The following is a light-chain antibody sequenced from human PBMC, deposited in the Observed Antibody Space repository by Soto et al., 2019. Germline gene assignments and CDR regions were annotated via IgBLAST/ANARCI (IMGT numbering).Light chain of an antibody. CDR1: SNY. J-gene: IGLJ1*01. Sequence: QSALTQPRSVSGSPGQSVTISCTGTSNYVSWYQQDPGKAPKLIIYDVSKRPSGVPDRFSGSKSGNTASLTISGLQAEDEADYFCCSFAGSYTPYVFGTGTKV. V-gene: IGLV2-11*01. CDR2: DVS. CDR3: CSFAGSYTPYV.